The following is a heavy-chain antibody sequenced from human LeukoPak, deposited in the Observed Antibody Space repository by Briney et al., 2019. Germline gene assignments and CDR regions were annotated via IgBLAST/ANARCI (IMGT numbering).Heavy chain of an antibody. V-gene: IGHV1-18*01. D-gene: IGHD3-9*01. CDR2: ISAYNGNT. J-gene: IGHJ3*02. CDR3: ARELRYFDWSNDAFDI. Sequence: ASVKLSCKASGYTFTSYGISWVRQAPGQGLEWMGWISAYNGNTNYAQKLQGRVTMTTDTSTSTAYMELRSLRSDDTAVYYCARELRYFDWSNDAFDIWGQGTMVTVSS. CDR1: GYTFTSYG.